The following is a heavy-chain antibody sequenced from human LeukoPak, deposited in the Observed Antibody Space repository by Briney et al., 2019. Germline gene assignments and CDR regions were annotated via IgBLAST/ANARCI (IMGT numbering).Heavy chain of an antibody. D-gene: IGHD6-19*01. Sequence: GASVKVSCKVFGYTLSELSIHWVRQAPGKGLEWMGGFDPEDGKTIYAQKLQGRVTMTEDTTTDIAYMELSSLTSEDTAVYYCARDGWYSSSSLDYWGQGTLVTVSS. CDR2: FDPEDGKT. J-gene: IGHJ4*02. CDR1: GYTLSELS. CDR3: ARDGWYSSSSLDY. V-gene: IGHV1-24*01.